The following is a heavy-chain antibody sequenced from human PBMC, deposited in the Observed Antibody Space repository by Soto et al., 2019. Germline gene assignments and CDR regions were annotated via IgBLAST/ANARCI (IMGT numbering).Heavy chain of an antibody. CDR1: GFTFRNAS. CDR3: GTGNP. CDR2: IKSKFGGGTT. J-gene: IGHJ5*02. Sequence: EVQLVESGGGLVKPGGSLRLSCATSGFTFRNASMSWVRQAPGKGLQWVGLIKSKFGGGTTVYAAPVRGRFSISRDDSKSILYLQMNSLKTEDTGIYFCGTGNPWGQGTRVTVSS. V-gene: IGHV3-15*01.